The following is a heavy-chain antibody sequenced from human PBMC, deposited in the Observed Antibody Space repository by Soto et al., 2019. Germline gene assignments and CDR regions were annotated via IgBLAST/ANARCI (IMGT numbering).Heavy chain of an antibody. CDR1: GFTFSSYA. CDR3: ARDLAFGVNWFDP. J-gene: IGHJ5*02. Sequence: GGSLRLSCAASGFTFSSYAMSWVRQAPGKGLEWVSVISYSGSNKYYADSVKGRFTISRDNSKNTLYLQMNSLRAEDTAVYYCARDLAFGVNWFDPWGQGTLVTVSS. V-gene: IGHV3-30*04. D-gene: IGHD3-16*01. CDR2: ISYSGSNK.